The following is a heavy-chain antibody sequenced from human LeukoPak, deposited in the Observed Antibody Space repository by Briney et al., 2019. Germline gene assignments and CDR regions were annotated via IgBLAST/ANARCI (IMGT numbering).Heavy chain of an antibody. J-gene: IGHJ4*02. CDR3: ARSSSWELSPFDY. CDR2: INSSGGDT. V-gene: IGHV1-46*01. CDR1: GYTFTSYY. Sequence: GASVEVSCKASGYTFTSYYIHWVRQAPGQGLEWMGIINSSGGDTSYAQKFQGRVTMTRDTSTSTVYMELSSLRSDDTAVYYCARSSSWELSPFDYWGQGTLVTVSS. D-gene: IGHD3-10*01.